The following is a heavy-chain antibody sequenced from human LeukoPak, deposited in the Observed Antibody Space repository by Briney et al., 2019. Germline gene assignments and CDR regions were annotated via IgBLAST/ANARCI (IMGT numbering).Heavy chain of an antibody. D-gene: IGHD3-9*01. J-gene: IGHJ4*02. V-gene: IGHV4-38-2*01. CDR1: GYSISSGYY. CDR3: AVYDILTGYYFDY. Sequence: SETLSLTCAVSGYSISSGYYWGWIRQPPGKGLEWIGSIYHSGSTYYNPSLKSRVTISVDTSKNQFSLKLSSVTAADTAVYYCAVYDILTGYYFDYWGQGTLVTVSS. CDR2: IYHSGST.